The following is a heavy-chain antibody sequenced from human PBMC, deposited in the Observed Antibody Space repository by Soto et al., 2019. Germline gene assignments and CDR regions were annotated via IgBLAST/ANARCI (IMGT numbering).Heavy chain of an antibody. D-gene: IGHD2-15*01. V-gene: IGHV3-74*01. CDR2: INSDGRNT. CDR1: GFPFSTYW. Sequence: EVQLVESGGGLVQPGGSLRLSCAASGFPFSTYWMHWVRQAPGKGLVWVSRINSDGRNTSYADSVKGRFTISRDNAKNTLYLQMNSLRAEDTAVYYCARDQWSNYYYYGMDVWGQGTTVTVSS. J-gene: IGHJ6*02. CDR3: ARDQWSNYYYYGMDV.